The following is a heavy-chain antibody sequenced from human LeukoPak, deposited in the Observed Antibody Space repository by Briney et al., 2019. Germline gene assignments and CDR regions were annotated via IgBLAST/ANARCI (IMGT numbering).Heavy chain of an antibody. CDR1: GFTFSYAW. D-gene: IGHD3-22*01. J-gene: IGHJ3*02. CDR2: IYSGGNT. V-gene: IGHV3-66*01. Sequence: GGSLRLSCAASGFTFSYAWMTWVRQAPGKGLEWVSFIYSGGNTYYADSVKGRFTISRDNSKNTLYLQMNSLRAEDTAVYYCARDHRPLNYYDTSGGFDIWGQGTMVTVSS. CDR3: ARDHRPLNYYDTSGGFDI.